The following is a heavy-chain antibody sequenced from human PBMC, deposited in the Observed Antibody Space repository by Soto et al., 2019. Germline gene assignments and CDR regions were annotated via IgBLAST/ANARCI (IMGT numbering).Heavy chain of an antibody. CDR3: ARRDRSGFSYWLDT. Sequence: PSETLAVTCTVSEGSISGGYYWSWIRQHPVKGLEWIGSISDSGSTSYNPSLKSRLTISVDTSKNQFSLNLRSVTAADTAVYYCARRDRSGFSYWLDTWGQGTMVTVSS. J-gene: IGHJ5*02. CDR2: ISDSGST. V-gene: IGHV4-31*03. CDR1: EGSISGGYY. D-gene: IGHD3-22*01.